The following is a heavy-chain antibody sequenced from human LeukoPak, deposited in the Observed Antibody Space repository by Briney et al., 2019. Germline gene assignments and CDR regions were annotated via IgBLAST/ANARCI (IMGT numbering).Heavy chain of an antibody. J-gene: IGHJ5*02. Sequence: GGSLRLSCAASGFPFSDYYMSWIRQAPGKGLEWVSYISSSGSTIYYADSVKGRFTISRDNAKNSPYLQMNSLRAEDTAVYYCARDYGNLNWFDPWGQGTLVTVSS. V-gene: IGHV3-11*04. CDR2: ISSSGSTI. CDR3: ARDYGNLNWFDP. D-gene: IGHD4-11*01. CDR1: GFPFSDYY.